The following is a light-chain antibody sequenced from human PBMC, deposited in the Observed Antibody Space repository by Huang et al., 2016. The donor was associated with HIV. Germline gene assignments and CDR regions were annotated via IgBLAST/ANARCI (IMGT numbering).Light chain of an antibody. CDR1: QSISYS. CDR3: QQYNTYPWT. CDR2: DAS. J-gene: IGKJ1*01. Sequence: DIQMTQSPSTLSASVGDRVTITCRDTQSISYSLAWYQQKPCKAPKLLIYDASNLEGGVPSRFSGSGSGTEFTLTISSLQPDDFATYYCQQYNTYPWTFGQGTKVEIK. V-gene: IGKV1-5*01.